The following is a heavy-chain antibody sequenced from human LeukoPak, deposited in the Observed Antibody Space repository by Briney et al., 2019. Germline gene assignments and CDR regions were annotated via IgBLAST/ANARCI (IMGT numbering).Heavy chain of an antibody. CDR2: IYYSGST. V-gene: IGHV4-39*02. CDR3: AREDSSGYDY. D-gene: IGHD3-22*01. J-gene: IGHJ4*02. CDR1: GGSISSSSYY. Sequence: SETLSLTCTLSGGSISSSSYYWGWFRQPPGKGLEWIGSIYYSGSTYYNPSLKSRVTISVDTSKNQFSLKLSSVTAADTAVYYCAREDSSGYDYWGQGTLVTVSS.